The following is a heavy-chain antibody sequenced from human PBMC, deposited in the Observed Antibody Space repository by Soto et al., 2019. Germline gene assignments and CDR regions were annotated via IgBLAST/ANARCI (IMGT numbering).Heavy chain of an antibody. CDR2: LYYSGST. CDR1: GGSISSGGYY. Sequence: QVQLQESGPGLVKPSQTLSLTCTVSGGSISSGGYYWSWIREHPGKGLERIGYLYYSGSTYYNPSLKSRGTISVDTSKTQFAPTLISVNAPDTAVYYCARWAPTQLLQPYYYYCYDMDVWGQGTTVTLSS. CDR3: ARWAPTQLLQPYYYYCYDMDV. J-gene: IGHJ6*02. V-gene: IGHV4-31*03. D-gene: IGHD2-15*01.